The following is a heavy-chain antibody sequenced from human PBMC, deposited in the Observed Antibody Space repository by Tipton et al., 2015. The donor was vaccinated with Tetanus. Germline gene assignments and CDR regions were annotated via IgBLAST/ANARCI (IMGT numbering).Heavy chain of an antibody. CDR2: INYSGST. J-gene: IGHJ4*02. CDR1: GGSFSEYY. V-gene: IGHV4-34*09. D-gene: IGHD1-26*01. Sequence: TLSLTCAVYGGSFSEYYWSWVRQHPGKGLEWIGYINYSGSTYFNPSLKSRVTISADMSENQFSLRLTSVTAADTAVYYCARDVGGHYYFDFWGQGSLVTVSS. CDR3: ARDVGGHYYFDF.